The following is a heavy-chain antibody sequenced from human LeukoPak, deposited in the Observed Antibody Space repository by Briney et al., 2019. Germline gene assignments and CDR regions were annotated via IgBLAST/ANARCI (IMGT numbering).Heavy chain of an antibody. J-gene: IGHJ6*02. CDR3: ARDQGRPQGYDFWSGYYTDYYYGMDV. D-gene: IGHD3-3*01. V-gene: IGHV3-23*01. CDR2: ISGSGGST. CDR1: GFTFSSYA. Sequence: PGGSLRLSCAASGFTFSSYAMSWVRQAPGKGLEWVSAISGSGGSTYYADSVKGRFTISRDNSKNSLYLQMNSLRAEDTAVYYCARDQGRPQGYDFWSGYYTDYYYGMDVWGQGTTVTVSS.